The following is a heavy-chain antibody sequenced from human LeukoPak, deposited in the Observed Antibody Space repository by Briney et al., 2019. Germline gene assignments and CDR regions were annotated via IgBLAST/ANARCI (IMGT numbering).Heavy chain of an antibody. J-gene: IGHJ4*02. CDR3: ARDRGSAGGFDY. V-gene: IGHV4-59*01. D-gene: IGHD2-15*01. CDR1: GGSISPYY. CDR2: IYYSGTT. Sequence: SETLSLTCSVSGGSISPYYWSWIRQPPGKGLKWIGYIYYSGTTNYNPSLKSRVTISVDTSKNQFSLKLSSVTAADTAVYYCARDRGSAGGFDYWGQGTLVTVSS.